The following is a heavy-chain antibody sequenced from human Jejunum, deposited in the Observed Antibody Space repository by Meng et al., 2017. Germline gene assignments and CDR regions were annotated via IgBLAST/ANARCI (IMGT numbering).Heavy chain of an antibody. V-gene: IGHV4-30-4*01. CDR3: ATIQSSPHFFNY. J-gene: IGHJ4*02. D-gene: IGHD6-6*01. Sequence: QVQLQESGPGRVKPAGTRSLACTVSGDSVTSGSYHWSWIRQPPGKGLEWIGYIHHSGITYYNPSLRSRLLISIDTSKRQLSLTLNSVTAADTALYYCATIQSSPHFFNYWGQGTLVTVSS. CDR2: IHHSGIT. CDR1: GDSVTSGSYH.